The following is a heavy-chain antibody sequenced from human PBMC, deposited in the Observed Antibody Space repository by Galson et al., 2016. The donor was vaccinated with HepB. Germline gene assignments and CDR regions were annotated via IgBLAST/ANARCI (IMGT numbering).Heavy chain of an antibody. Sequence: SLRLSCAASGFTFSGFGIHWVRQAPGKGLEWVAVISKDGNGHYYADSVKGRFTISRDNFKNAVYLQMNNLRPDDTAVYYCAKDFLDPITPYNWFAPWGQGTLVTVSS. V-gene: IGHV3-30*18. CDR2: ISKDGNGH. CDR1: GFTFSGFG. J-gene: IGHJ5*02. D-gene: IGHD3/OR15-3a*01. CDR3: AKDFLDPITPYNWFAP.